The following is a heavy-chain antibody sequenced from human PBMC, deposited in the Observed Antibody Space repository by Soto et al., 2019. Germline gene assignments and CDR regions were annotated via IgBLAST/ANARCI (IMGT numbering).Heavy chain of an antibody. CDR1: GGTFSSYA. J-gene: IGHJ3*02. CDR3: ASKIRADAFDI. Sequence: GASVKVSCKASGGTFSSYAISWVRQAPGQGLEWMGGIIPIFGTANYAQKFQGRVTITADESTSTAYMELSSLRSEDTAVYYCASKIRADAFDIWGQGTMVTVSS. V-gene: IGHV1-69*13. CDR2: IIPIFGTA.